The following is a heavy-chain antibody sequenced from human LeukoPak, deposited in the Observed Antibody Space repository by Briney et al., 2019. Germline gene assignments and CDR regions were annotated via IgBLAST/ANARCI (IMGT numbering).Heavy chain of an antibody. Sequence: PGGSLRLSCAASGFTFSSYSMNWVRQAPGKGLEWVSSISSSSSYIYYADSVKGRSTISRDNAKNPLYLQMNSLRAEDTAVYYCARGAPPRYGDYWGQGTLVTVSS. J-gene: IGHJ4*02. V-gene: IGHV3-21*01. CDR2: ISSSSSYI. D-gene: IGHD4-17*01. CDR1: GFTFSSYS. CDR3: ARGAPPRYGDY.